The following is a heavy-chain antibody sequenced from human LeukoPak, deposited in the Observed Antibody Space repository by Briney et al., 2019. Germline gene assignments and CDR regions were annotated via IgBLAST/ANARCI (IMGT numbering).Heavy chain of an antibody. CDR2: ISSSGRTI. J-gene: IGHJ4*02. D-gene: IGHD2-2*01. V-gene: IGHV3-48*03. CDR3: ASEYCGSSSCYS. Sequence: GGSLRLSCAASGFXFSTFQINWVRQAPGKGLEWVSFISSSGRTIYYADSVKGRFTISRDNAKHSLYLQMNSLRAEDTAVYYCASEYCGSSSCYSWGQGTLVTVSS. CDR1: GFXFSTFQ.